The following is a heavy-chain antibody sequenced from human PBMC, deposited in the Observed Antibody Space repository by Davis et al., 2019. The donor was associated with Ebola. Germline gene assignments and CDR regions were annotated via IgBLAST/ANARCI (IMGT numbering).Heavy chain of an antibody. V-gene: IGHV4-39*07. Sequence: GSLRLSCTVSSGSISSSNYYWGWIRQPPGKGLEWVGSIYYTGSTYYNPSLKSRVTISADTSKNQFSLKLSSVTAADTAVYYCARVSYRGGNDYWGQGTLVTVSS. CDR1: SGSISSSNYY. D-gene: IGHD2-21*01. CDR2: IYYTGST. CDR3: ARVSYRGGNDY. J-gene: IGHJ4*02.